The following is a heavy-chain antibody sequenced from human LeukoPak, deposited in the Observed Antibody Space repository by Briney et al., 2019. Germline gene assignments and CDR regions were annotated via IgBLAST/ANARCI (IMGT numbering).Heavy chain of an antibody. CDR3: ARDYYDSSGFDY. J-gene: IGHJ4*02. Sequence: SQTLSLTCTVSGGSISSGGYYWSWIRQHPGKGLEWIGYIYYSGSTYYNPSLKSRVTISVDTSKSQFSLKLSSVTAADTAVYYCARDYYDSSGFDYWGQGTLVTVSS. V-gene: IGHV4-31*03. CDR1: GGSISSGGYY. D-gene: IGHD3-22*01. CDR2: IYYSGST.